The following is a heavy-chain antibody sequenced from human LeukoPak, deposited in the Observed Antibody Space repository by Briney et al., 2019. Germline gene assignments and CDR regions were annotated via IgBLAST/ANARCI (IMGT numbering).Heavy chain of an antibody. Sequence: GGSLRLSCATSGFTFSTFWMPWVRQAPGKGLVWVSRINHDGSSTNYADSVKGRFTISRDNAKNTLYLQMNSLRAEDTAVYYCAELGITMIGGVWGKGTTVTISS. J-gene: IGHJ6*04. CDR1: GFTFSTFW. V-gene: IGHV3-74*01. CDR2: INHDGSST. D-gene: IGHD3-10*02. CDR3: AELGITMIGGV.